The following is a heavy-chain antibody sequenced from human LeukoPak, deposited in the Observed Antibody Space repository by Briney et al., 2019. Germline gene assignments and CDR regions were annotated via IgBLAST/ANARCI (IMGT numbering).Heavy chain of an antibody. CDR2: ISSSSSYI. CDR1: GFTFSSYS. Sequence: GGSLRLSCAASGFTFSSYSMNWVRQAPGKGLEWVSSISSSSSYIYYADSMKGRFTISRDNAKNSLYLQMNSLRAEDTAVYYCARGRDSCYDYWGQGTLVTVSS. D-gene: IGHD2-15*01. V-gene: IGHV3-21*01. J-gene: IGHJ4*02. CDR3: ARGRDSCYDY.